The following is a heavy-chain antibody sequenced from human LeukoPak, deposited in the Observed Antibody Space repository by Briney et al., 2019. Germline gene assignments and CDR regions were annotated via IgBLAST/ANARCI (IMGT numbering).Heavy chain of an antibody. CDR2: IYTSGST. Sequence: SETLSLTCTVSGGSISSGSYYWSWIRQPAGKGLEWIGRIYTSGSTNYNPSLKSRVTISVDTSKNQFSLKLSSVTAADTAVYYCARGEGDFWSGYYLDYWGQGTLVTVSS. J-gene: IGHJ4*02. V-gene: IGHV4-61*02. D-gene: IGHD3-3*01. CDR1: GGSISSGSYY. CDR3: ARGEGDFWSGYYLDY.